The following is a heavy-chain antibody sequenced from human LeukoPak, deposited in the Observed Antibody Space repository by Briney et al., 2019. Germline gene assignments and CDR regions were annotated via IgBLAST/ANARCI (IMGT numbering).Heavy chain of an antibody. CDR1: GGSISSGSYY. Sequence: SETLPLTCTVSGGSISSGSYYWSWIRQPAGKGLEWIGRIYTSGSTNYNPSLKSRVTISVDTSKNQFSLKLSSVTAADTAVYYCARDAGYGYDRFDYWGQGTQVTVSS. J-gene: IGHJ4*02. CDR3: ARDAGYGYDRFDY. D-gene: IGHD5-18*01. V-gene: IGHV4-61*02. CDR2: IYTSGST.